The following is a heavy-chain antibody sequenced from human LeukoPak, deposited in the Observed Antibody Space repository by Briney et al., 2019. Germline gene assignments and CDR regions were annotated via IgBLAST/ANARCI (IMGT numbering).Heavy chain of an antibody. CDR1: GASIRSYY. Sequence: PSETLSLTCTVSGASIRSYYWSWIRQPPGKGLEWIAYMYYSESPNYNPSLKSRVTMSGDTSRSQFSLKLSSVTAADTAVYYCARSYDTNNRQRFDYWGQGILVTVSP. CDR3: ARSYDTNNRQRFDY. CDR2: MYYSESP. V-gene: IGHV4-59*08. J-gene: IGHJ4*02. D-gene: IGHD3-22*01.